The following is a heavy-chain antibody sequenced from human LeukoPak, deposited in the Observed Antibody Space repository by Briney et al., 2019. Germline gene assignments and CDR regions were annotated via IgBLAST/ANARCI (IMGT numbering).Heavy chain of an antibody. J-gene: IGHJ3*02. Sequence: GGSLRLSCAASGFTFSSYSMNWVRQAPVKGLEWVSSISSSSSYIYYADSVKGRFTISRDNAKNSLYLQMNSLRAEDTAVYYCARDRGGRDGYNSDAFDIWGQGTMVTVSS. D-gene: IGHD5-24*01. CDR1: GFTFSSYS. V-gene: IGHV3-21*01. CDR2: ISSSSSYI. CDR3: ARDRGGRDGYNSDAFDI.